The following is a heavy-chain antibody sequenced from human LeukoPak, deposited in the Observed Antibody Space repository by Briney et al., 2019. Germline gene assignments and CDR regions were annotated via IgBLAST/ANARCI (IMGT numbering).Heavy chain of an antibody. CDR3: AREGREGLGDFGRGYYYYYMDV. CDR2: MNPNSGNT. J-gene: IGHJ6*03. D-gene: IGHD3-3*01. CDR1: GYTFTSYD. Sequence: ASVKVSCKASGYTFTSYDINWVRQATGQGLEWMGWMNPNSGNTGYAQKFQGRVTITRNTSISTAYMELSSLRSEDTAVYYCAREGREGLGDFGRGYYYYYMDVWGKGTTVTVSS. V-gene: IGHV1-8*03.